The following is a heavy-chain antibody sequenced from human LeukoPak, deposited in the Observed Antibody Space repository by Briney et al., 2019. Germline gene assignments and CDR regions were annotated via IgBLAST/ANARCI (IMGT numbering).Heavy chain of an antibody. CDR3: ARAPPEDFWGGYYPDY. V-gene: IGHV1-46*01. Sequence: ASVKVSCKASGYTFTSYYMHWVRQAPGQGLEWMGIINPSGGSTSYAQKFQGRVTMTRDTSTSTVYMELSSLRSEDTAVYYCARAPPEDFWGGYYPDYWGQGTLVTVSS. J-gene: IGHJ4*02. D-gene: IGHD3-3*01. CDR2: INPSGGST. CDR1: GYTFTSYY.